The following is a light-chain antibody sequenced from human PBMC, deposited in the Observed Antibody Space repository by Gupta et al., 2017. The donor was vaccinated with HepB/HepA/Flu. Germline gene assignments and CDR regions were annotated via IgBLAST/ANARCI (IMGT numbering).Light chain of an antibody. CDR3: QLYDNWPPWT. CDR1: QSVSSN. CDR2: GAS. J-gene: IGKJ1*01. V-gene: IGKV3-15*01. Sequence: EIVMTQSPATLSVSPGERATLPCRASQSVSSNLAWYQQKPGQAPRLLIYGASTRATGIPARCSGSGSGTEVTLTISSRQSEDFAVYYCQLYDNWPPWTFGQGTKVEIK.